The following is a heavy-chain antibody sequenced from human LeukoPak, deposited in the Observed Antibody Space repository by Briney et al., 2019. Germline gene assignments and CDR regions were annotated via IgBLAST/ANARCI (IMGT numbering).Heavy chain of an antibody. CDR3: AKASMIVVAPNDAFDI. CDR2: ISYDGSNK. V-gene: IGHV3-30*18. D-gene: IGHD3-22*01. J-gene: IGHJ3*02. CDR1: GFTFSSYG. Sequence: GRSLRLSCAASGFTFSSYGMHWVRQAPGKGLEGVAVISYDGSNKYYADSVKGRFTISRDNSKNTLYLQMNSLRAEDTAVYYCAKASMIVVAPNDAFDIWGQGTMVTVSS.